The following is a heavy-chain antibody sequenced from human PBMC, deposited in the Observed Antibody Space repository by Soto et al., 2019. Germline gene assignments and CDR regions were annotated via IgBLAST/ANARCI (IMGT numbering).Heavy chain of an antibody. V-gene: IGHV1-2*04. J-gene: IGHJ6*01. CDR1: GYTFIGHY. CDR2: TNPSSGAT. CDR3: AREAGTTGNYDFGMDV. Sequence: QVQLVQSGAEVKKPGASVKVSCKASGYTFIGHYLHWVRQAPGQGLEWLGWTNPSSGATNFAQKFQGWVTMTRDTSISTTYLERSRLRSDDTAIYYCAREAGTTGNYDFGMDVWGQGTTVTVSS. D-gene: IGHD1-7*01.